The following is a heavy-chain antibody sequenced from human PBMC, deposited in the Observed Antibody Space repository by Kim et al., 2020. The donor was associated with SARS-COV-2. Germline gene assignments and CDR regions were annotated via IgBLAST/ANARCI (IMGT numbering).Heavy chain of an antibody. D-gene: IGHD3-16*02. Sequence: LSLTCTVSGDSLSSDYWSWNRQPAGKGLEWIGRIYTSGRTNYNPSLQSRVTMSVDMSKNQFSLKLSSVIAADTAVYYCVSALGHWGQGTLVTVSS. V-gene: IGHV4-4*07. J-gene: IGHJ4*02. CDR2: IYTSGRT. CDR3: VSALGH. CDR1: GDSLSSDY.